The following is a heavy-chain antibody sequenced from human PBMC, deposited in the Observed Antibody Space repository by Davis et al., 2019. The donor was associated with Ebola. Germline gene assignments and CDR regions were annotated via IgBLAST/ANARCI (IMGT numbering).Heavy chain of an antibody. J-gene: IGHJ4*02. Sequence: GGSLRLSCEGSGFTINGHGIHWVRQAPGKGLEWVAFTRHDGGLNNYADSVKGRITVSRDISRDTVFLQMNSLRVEDTAVYYCAKDHRFVVAAVTGLDYWGQGTPVTVSS. CDR3: AKDHRFVVAAVTGLDY. D-gene: IGHD2-21*01. CDR2: TRHDGGLN. V-gene: IGHV3-30*02. CDR1: GFTINGHG.